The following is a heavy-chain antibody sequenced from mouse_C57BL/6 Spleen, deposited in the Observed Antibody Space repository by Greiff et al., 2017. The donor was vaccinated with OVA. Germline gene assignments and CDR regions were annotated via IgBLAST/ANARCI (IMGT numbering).Heavy chain of an antibody. V-gene: IGHV1-55*01. CDR1: GYTFTSYW. CDR2: IYPGSGST. Sequence: QVQLQQPGAELVKPGASVKMSCKASGYTFTSYWITWVKQRPGQSLEWIGDIYPGSGSTNYNEKFKSKATLTVDTSSSTAYMQRSSLTSEDSAVYYGARWHYSNYVWFAYWGQGTLVTVSA. CDR3: ARWHYSNYVWFAY. J-gene: IGHJ3*01. D-gene: IGHD2-5*01.